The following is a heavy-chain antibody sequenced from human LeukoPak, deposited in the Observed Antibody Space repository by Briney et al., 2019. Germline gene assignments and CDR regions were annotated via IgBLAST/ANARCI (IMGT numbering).Heavy chain of an antibody. CDR1: GGTFSSYA. J-gene: IGHJ4*02. CDR3: ARDDYGGNEGGY. V-gene: IGHV1-69*06. Sequence: ASVKVSCKASGGTFSSYAISWVRQAPGQGLEWMGGIIPIFGTANYAQKFQGRVTITADKSTSTAYMELRSLRSDDTAVYYCARDDYGGNEGGYWGQGTLVTVSS. D-gene: IGHD4-23*01. CDR2: IIPIFGTA.